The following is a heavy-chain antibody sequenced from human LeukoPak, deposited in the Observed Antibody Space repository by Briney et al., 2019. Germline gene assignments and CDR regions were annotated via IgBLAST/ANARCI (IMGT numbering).Heavy chain of an antibody. CDR2: INPNSGGT. CDR1: GYXFTGYY. CDR3: ARDSSYGKVTNFDY. Sequence: ASVTVSCKTSGYXFTGYYIHWVRQAPGQGLEWMGWINPNSGGTNYAQKFQGRVTMTRDTSISTAYMELSRLRSDDTAGYYCARDSSYGKVTNFDYWGQGTLVTVSS. V-gene: IGHV1-2*02. D-gene: IGHD5-18*01. J-gene: IGHJ4*02.